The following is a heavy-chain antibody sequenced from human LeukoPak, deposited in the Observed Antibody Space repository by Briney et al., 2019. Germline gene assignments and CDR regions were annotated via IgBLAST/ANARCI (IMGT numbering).Heavy chain of an antibody. V-gene: IGHV4-59*01. Sequence: SETLSLTCTVSGGSISSYYWNWIRQPAGKGLEWIGYIYYSGSTNYNPSLKSRVTISVDTSKNQFSLKLSSVTAADTAVYYCAGGQRSFGELLADYWGQGTLVTVSS. CDR2: IYYSGST. D-gene: IGHD3-10*01. CDR3: AGGQRSFGELLADY. CDR1: GGSISSYY. J-gene: IGHJ4*02.